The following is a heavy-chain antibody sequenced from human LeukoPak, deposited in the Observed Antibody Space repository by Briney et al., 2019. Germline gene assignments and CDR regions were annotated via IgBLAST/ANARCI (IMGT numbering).Heavy chain of an antibody. CDR3: AREPFIGSSFDY. D-gene: IGHD1-26*01. Sequence: SETLSLTCTVSGGSISNYYWGWVRQPPGKGLEGVGAVFDSGNTYYNPSLKSRVTISVDKSRNQFSLNLRSVTAADTAVYYCAREPFIGSSFDYWGRGALVTVSS. CDR1: GGSISNYY. CDR2: VFDSGNT. V-gene: IGHV4-59*01. J-gene: IGHJ4*02.